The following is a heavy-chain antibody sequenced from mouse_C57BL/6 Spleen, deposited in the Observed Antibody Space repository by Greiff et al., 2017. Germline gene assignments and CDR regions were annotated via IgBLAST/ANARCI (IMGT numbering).Heavy chain of an antibody. CDR3: ARKTGYAMDY. J-gene: IGHJ4*01. CDR1: GYAFSSSW. V-gene: IGHV1-82*01. CDR2: IYPGDGDT. Sequence: QVQLQQSGPELVKPGASVKISCKASGYAFSSSWLNWVKQRPGKGLEWIGRIYPGDGDTNYNGKFKGKATLTADKSSSTSYMQLSSLTSEDSAVYCCARKTGYAMDYWGQGTSVTVSS.